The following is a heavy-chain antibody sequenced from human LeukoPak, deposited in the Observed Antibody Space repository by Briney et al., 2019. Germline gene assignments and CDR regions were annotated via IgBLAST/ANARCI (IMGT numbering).Heavy chain of an antibody. J-gene: IGHJ4*02. V-gene: IGHV3-21*01. Sequence: PGGSLRLSCGGSRFTFSTYAINWVRQAPGKGLECVSSISSSGTYINYADSVKGRFVISRDNAKNSVYLQMNSLRVEDTAVYYCARDFATTFGVETDYWGQGTLVTVSS. CDR1: RFTFSTYA. CDR3: ARDFATTFGVETDY. D-gene: IGHD3-3*01. CDR2: ISSSGTYI.